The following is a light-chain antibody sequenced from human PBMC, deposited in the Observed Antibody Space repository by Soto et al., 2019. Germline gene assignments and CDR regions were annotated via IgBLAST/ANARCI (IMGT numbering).Light chain of an antibody. CDR3: QQYTGPPTT. J-gene: IGKJ5*01. Sequence: ILFKQSPYTMSLYPGERATLSCRASQTVSSNYLAWCQQRPGQAPRLLIYGASTRAAGIPDRFSGSGSGTDFTLTITRLEPEDSAVYFCQQYTGPPTTFGQGTRLEIK. V-gene: IGKV3-20*01. CDR2: GAS. CDR1: QTVSSNY.